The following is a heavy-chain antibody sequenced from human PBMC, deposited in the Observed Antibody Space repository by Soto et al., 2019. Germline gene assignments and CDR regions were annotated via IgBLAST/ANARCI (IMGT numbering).Heavy chain of an antibody. CDR3: ARHWIAGSSIP. CDR2: IHYSGTS. CDR1: GDSISSSSQY. D-gene: IGHD2-21*01. J-gene: IGHJ5*02. V-gene: IGHV4-39*01. Sequence: ASETLSLTCIVSGDSISSSSQYWGWIRQPPGKGLEWIGSIHYSGTSYYNPSLKSRVTIFVDTSKNQLSLKLSSVTAADTAVYYCARHWIAGSSIPWGQGTLVTVSS.